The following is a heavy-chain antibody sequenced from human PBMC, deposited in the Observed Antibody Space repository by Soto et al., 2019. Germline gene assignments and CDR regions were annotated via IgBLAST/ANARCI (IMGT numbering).Heavy chain of an antibody. CDR2: INPSGGST. V-gene: IGHV1-46*01. D-gene: IGHD3-22*01. J-gene: IGHJ1*01. Sequence: QVQLVQSGAEVKKPGASVKVSCKASGYTFTSYYMHWVRQAPGQGLEWMGIINPSGGSTSYAQKFQGRVNMTRDTSTSTVYMELSSLRSEDTAVYYCARERRSYYYDSSGYYSGDFQHWGQGTLVTVSS. CDR1: GYTFTSYY. CDR3: ARERRSYYYDSSGYYSGDFQH.